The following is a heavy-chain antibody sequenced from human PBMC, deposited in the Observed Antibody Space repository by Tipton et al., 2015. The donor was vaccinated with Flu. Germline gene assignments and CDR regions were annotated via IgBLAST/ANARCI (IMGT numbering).Heavy chain of an antibody. D-gene: IGHD2-21*02. J-gene: IGHJ4*02. CDR3: ARFLAYCGGDCYSYYFDY. CDR1: GGSISSSSYY. Sequence: LRLSCTVSGGSISSSSYYWGWIRQPPGKGLEWIGSIYYSGSTYYNPSLKSRVTISVDTSKNQFSLKLSSVTAADTAVYYCARFLAYCGGDCYSYYFDYWGQGTLVTVSS. V-gene: IGHV4-39*07. CDR2: IYYSGST.